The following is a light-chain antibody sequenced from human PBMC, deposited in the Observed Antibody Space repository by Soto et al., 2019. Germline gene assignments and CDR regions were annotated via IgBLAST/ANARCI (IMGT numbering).Light chain of an antibody. Sequence: QSVLTQPASVSGSPGQSXTIFCTGTSSDVGGYNYVSWYQHHPGKAPKLMIFDVSNRPSGVSNRFSGSKSGNTASLTISGLQPEDEADYYCSSYTTSNTRQIVFGTGTKVTVL. CDR1: SSDVGGYNY. J-gene: IGLJ1*01. CDR3: SSYTTSNTRQIV. V-gene: IGLV2-14*03. CDR2: DVS.